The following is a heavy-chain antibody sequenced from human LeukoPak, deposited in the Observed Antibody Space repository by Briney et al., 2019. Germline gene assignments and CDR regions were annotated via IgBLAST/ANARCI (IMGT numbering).Heavy chain of an antibody. V-gene: IGHV3-23*01. D-gene: IGHD3-3*01. J-gene: IGHJ4*02. CDR3: ARDLDFWSGYYNFDY. Sequence: GGSLRLSCAASGFTFSSYAMSWVRQAPGKGLEWVSAISGSGGSTYYADSVKGRFTISRDNSKNTLYLQMNSLRGEDTAVYYCARDLDFWSGYYNFDYWGQGTLVTVSS. CDR2: ISGSGGST. CDR1: GFTFSSYA.